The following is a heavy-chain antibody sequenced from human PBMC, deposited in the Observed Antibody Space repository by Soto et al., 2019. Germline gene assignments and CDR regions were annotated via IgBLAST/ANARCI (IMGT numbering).Heavy chain of an antibody. CDR1: GFAFSGYY. Sequence: QVQLVESGGGLVKPEGSLRLSCAASGFAFSGYYMSWISQAPGKGLEWISYISSSGNTKYYADSVKGRFSISRDNAENSLWLQVNSLRAEDTAVYYCARTLGYCNSISCYGLYMDVWGKGATVTVSS. D-gene: IGHD2-2*01. CDR3: ARTLGYCNSISCYGLYMDV. CDR2: ISSSGNTK. J-gene: IGHJ6*03. V-gene: IGHV3-11*01.